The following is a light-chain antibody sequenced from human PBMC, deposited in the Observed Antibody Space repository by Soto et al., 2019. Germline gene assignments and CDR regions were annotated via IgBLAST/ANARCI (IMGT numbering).Light chain of an antibody. CDR2: AAS. Sequence: DIQMTQSPSSLSASVRDRVTITCRASHNTRGYLNWYQQKLGKAPKLLIYAASNLQSGIPSRFSGSGSETDFTLTISSLQPEDFATYYCQQSYSTPWTFGQGTKVDIK. CDR1: HNTRGY. V-gene: IGKV1-39*01. J-gene: IGKJ1*01. CDR3: QQSYSTPWT.